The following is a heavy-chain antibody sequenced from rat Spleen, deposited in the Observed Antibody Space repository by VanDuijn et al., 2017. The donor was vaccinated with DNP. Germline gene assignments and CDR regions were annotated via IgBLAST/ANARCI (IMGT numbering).Heavy chain of an antibody. CDR3: ARQEDSSSYIFGFAY. J-gene: IGHJ3*01. D-gene: IGHD1-2*01. Sequence: EVQLVESGGGLVQPGRSLKLSCEASGFTFSNHGMAWVRQAPTKGLEWVASINTGGGNTYYRDSVKGRFTISRDNAKNTQYLQMDSLRSEDTATYYCARQEDSSSYIFGFAYWGQGTLVTVSS. CDR1: GFTFSNHG. CDR2: INTGGGNT. V-gene: IGHV5S13*01.